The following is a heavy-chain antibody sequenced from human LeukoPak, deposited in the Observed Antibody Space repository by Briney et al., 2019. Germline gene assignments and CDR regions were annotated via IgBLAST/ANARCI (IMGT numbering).Heavy chain of an antibody. CDR1: GFTFTSSA. V-gene: IGHV1-58*01. CDR2: IVVGCDNT. Sequence: GAAVKDSCKASGFTFTSSAVQWVRQPRGQRLEWIGWIVVGCDNTDYAEKFQERVTITRAMSTTTAYMELSSLRSEDTAVYYCAADIDYYDGSGYYKNFDYWGQGTLATVTS. J-gene: IGHJ4*02. D-gene: IGHD3-22*01. CDR3: AADIDYYDGSGYYKNFDY.